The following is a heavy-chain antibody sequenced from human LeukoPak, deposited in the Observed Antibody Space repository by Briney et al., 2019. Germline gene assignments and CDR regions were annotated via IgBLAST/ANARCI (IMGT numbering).Heavy chain of an antibody. J-gene: IGHJ4*02. Sequence: GGSLRLSCAASGFTFSPDSMSWVRQAPGKGLEWVSSIDTSSIYIYYADSVRGRFTISRDNAKNTLYLQMNSLRAEDTAVYYCARGDGYYGSGSYYNYWGQGTLVTVSS. D-gene: IGHD3-10*01. CDR1: GFTFSPDS. CDR3: ARGDGYYGSGSYYNY. CDR2: IDTSSIYI. V-gene: IGHV3-21*01.